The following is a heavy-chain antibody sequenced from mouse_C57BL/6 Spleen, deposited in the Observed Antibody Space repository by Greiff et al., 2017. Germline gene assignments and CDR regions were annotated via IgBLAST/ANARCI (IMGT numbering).Heavy chain of an antibody. CDR1: GYSITSGYY. V-gene: IGHV3-6*01. CDR2: ISYDGSN. J-gene: IGHJ2*01. D-gene: IGHD1-1*01. Sequence: ESGPGLVKPSQSLSLTCSVTGYSITSGYYWNWIRQFPGNKLEWMGYISYDGSNNYNPSLKNRISITRDTSKNQFFLKLNSVTTEDTATYYCAREATVVAHFDYWGQGTTLTVSS. CDR3: AREATVVAHFDY.